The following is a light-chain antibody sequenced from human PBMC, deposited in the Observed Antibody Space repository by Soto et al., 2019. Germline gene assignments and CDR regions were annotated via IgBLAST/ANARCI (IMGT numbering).Light chain of an antibody. J-gene: IGKJ1*01. Sequence: DIQLPQSPSTLSASVGDRVTMTCRASEFISDWLAWYQQKPGQAPKLLIYDASTLESGVPGRFSGSGVGTHFTLTISGLQPEDFATYHCQHYNSYSRAFGQGTKVDI. V-gene: IGKV1-5*01. CDR1: EFISDW. CDR3: QHYNSYSRA. CDR2: DAS.